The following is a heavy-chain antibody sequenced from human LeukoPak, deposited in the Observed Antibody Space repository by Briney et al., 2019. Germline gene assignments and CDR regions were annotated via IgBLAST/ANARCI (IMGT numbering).Heavy chain of an antibody. CDR3: ARDEQGTVVTPGYFDS. Sequence: ASVKVSCKASGYTFTSYSINWVRQAPGQGLEWMGWISTYNGNTNYAQKLQGRVTMTTDTSTSTAYMKLRSLRSDDTAVYYCARDEQGTVVTPGYFDSWGQGTLVTVSS. J-gene: IGHJ4*02. CDR1: GYTFTSYS. D-gene: IGHD2-21*02. CDR2: ISTYNGNT. V-gene: IGHV1-18*01.